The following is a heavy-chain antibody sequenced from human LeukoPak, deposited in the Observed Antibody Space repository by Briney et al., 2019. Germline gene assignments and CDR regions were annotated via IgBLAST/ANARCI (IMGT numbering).Heavy chain of an antibody. V-gene: IGHV3-21*01. J-gene: IGHJ3*02. D-gene: IGHD6-6*01. CDR1: GFTFSSYW. CDR3: ARDEGQLDAFDI. CDR2: ISSSSSYI. Sequence: PGGSLRLSCAASGFTFSSYWMNWVRQAPGKGLEWVSSISSSSSYIYYADSVKGRFTISRDNAKNSLYLQMNSLRAEDTAVYYCARDEGQLDAFDIWGQGTMVTVSS.